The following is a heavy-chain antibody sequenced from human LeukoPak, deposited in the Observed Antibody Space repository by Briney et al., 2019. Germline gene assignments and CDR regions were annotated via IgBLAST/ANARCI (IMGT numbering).Heavy chain of an antibody. V-gene: IGHV1-8*01. CDR2: TNPSSRNR. CDR3: ARNPSRSDTYFDL. CDR1: GYTFTDYE. Sequence: ASVKVSCKASGYTFTDYEINWVRQARGQGLEWMGWTNPSSRNRAYAPKFEGRVTMTTDTSTHTAYMELHSLTSEDTAVYYCARNPSRSDTYFDLWGQGTLVTVSS. D-gene: IGHD5-18*01. J-gene: IGHJ4*02.